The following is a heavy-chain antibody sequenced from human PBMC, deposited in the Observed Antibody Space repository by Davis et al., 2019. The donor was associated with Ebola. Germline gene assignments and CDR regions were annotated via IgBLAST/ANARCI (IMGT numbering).Heavy chain of an antibody. CDR1: GYTFTSYG. J-gene: IGHJ4*02. Sequence: ASVKVSCKASGYTFTSYGISWVRQAPGQGLEWMGWISAYNGNTNYAQKLQGRVTMTTDTSTSTAYMELRSLRSDDTAVYYCARGVTMIVVAYFDYWDQGTLVTVSS. CDR2: ISAYNGNT. CDR3: ARGVTMIVVAYFDY. V-gene: IGHV1-18*01. D-gene: IGHD3-22*01.